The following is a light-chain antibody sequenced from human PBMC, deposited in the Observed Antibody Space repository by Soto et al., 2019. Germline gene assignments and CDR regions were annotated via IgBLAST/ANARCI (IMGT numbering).Light chain of an antibody. Sequence: QSVLTQPPSVSGAPGQRVTISCTGSSSNIGAGYDVHWYQQRPGTAPKLLIFGNINRPSGVPDRFSGSKSGTSASLAITGLQAEDEGDYYCQTWGTGIVVFGGGTKLTVL. CDR1: SSNIGAGYD. J-gene: IGLJ2*01. CDR2: GNI. CDR3: QTWGTGIVV. V-gene: IGLV1-40*01.